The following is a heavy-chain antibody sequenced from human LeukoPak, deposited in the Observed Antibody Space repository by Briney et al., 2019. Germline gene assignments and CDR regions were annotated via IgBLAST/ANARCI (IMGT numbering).Heavy chain of an antibody. D-gene: IGHD1-1*01. CDR3: TRVIGSISH. V-gene: IGHV1-8*01. CDR1: GYTFSTCD. J-gene: IGHJ4*02. CDR2: MNPNSGNT. Sequence: ASVKVSCKASGYTFSTCDINWVRQATGQGLEWIGWMNPNSGNTGFAHRFQGRDTMTRDTSINTAYMELSSLRSEDTAVYDCTRVIGSISHWGQGTLVSVSS.